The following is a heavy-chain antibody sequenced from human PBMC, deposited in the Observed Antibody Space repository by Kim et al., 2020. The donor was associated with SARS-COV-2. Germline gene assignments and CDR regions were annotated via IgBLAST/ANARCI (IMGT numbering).Heavy chain of an antibody. J-gene: IGHJ3*02. V-gene: IGHV3-9*01. CDR3: AKDLYGSGRFEAFDI. D-gene: IGHD3-10*01. Sequence: GGSLRLSCAASGFTFDDYAMHWVRQAPGKGLEWVSGISWNSGSIGYADSVKGRFTISRDNAKNSLYLQMNSLRAEDTALYYCAKDLYGSGRFEAFDIWGQGTMVTVSS. CDR2: ISWNSGSI. CDR1: GFTFDDYA.